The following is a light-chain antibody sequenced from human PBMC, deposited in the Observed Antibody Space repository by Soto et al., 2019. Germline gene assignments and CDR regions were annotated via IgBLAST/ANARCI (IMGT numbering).Light chain of an antibody. Sequence: DIQMTQSPSTLSASVGDRVNMTCRASQSISKWLAWYQQKPWTAPKLMIYDASNLESGVPSRFSGSGSGTEFTLTIRSLQPDDFATYYCQQYESYSTLTFGGGTKVDIK. V-gene: IGKV1-5*01. CDR3: QQYESYSTLT. CDR2: DAS. J-gene: IGKJ4*01. CDR1: QSISKW.